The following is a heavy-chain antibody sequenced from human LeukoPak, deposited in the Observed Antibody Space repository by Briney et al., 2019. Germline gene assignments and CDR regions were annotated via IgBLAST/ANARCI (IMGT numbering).Heavy chain of an antibody. CDR2: VSGADGTT. V-gene: IGHV3-23*01. CDR3: AKDALYDFWSGLYYYYYMDV. J-gene: IGHJ6*03. CDR1: GFTFSAYG. D-gene: IGHD3-3*01. Sequence: GGSLRLSCAASGFTFSAYGMSWVRQSPRKGLEWVSGVSGADGTTYYADSVKGRFTISRDNSKNTLYLQMNSLRAEDTAVYYCAKDALYDFWSGLYYYYYMDVWGKGTTVTVSS.